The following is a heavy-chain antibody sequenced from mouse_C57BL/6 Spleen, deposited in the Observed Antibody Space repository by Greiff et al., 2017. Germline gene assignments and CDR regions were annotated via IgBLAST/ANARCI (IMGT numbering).Heavy chain of an antibody. CDR3: ARGLPFAY. CDR2: IYPGDGDT. J-gene: IGHJ3*01. Sequence: QVKLQQSGPELVQPGASVKISCKASGFAFSSSWMNWVKQWPGKGLEWIGRIYPGDGDTNYNGKFKGKATLTADKSSSTAYMQLSSLTSEDSAVYFCARGLPFAYWGQGTLVTVSA. CDR1: GFAFSSSW. V-gene: IGHV1-82*01.